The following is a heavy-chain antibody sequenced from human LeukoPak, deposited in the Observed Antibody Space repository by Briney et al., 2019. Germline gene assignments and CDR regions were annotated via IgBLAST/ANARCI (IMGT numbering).Heavy chain of an antibody. J-gene: IGHJ6*03. V-gene: IGHV5-51*01. CDR3: ARHGYGYCSSTSCYKYMDV. CDR2: IYPGDSDT. D-gene: IGHD2-2*02. Sequence: GESLKISCKGSGYNFTSYWIGWVRPMPGKGLEWMGIIYPGDSDTRYSPSFQGQVTISADKSISTAYLQWSSLKASDTAMYYCARHGYGYCSSTSCYKYMDVWGKGTTVTVSS. CDR1: GYNFTSYW.